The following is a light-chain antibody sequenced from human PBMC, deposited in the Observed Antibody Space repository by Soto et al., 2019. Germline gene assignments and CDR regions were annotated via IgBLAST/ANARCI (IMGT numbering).Light chain of an antibody. Sequence: DIPMTQSPSTLSASVGDRVTITCRASQSISSGLAWFQKKPGKAPKLLIYDASNLESGVPSRFSGSGSGTEFTLTISSLQPDDFATYYCQQYSSYWAFGQGTKVEIK. CDR1: QSISSG. CDR3: QQYSSYWA. V-gene: IGKV1-5*01. CDR2: DAS. J-gene: IGKJ1*01.